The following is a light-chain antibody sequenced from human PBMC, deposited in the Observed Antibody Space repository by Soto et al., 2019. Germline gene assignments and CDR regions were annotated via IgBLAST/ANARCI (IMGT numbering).Light chain of an antibody. CDR1: QSLLHSDGYNY. CDR2: LGS. V-gene: IGKV2-28*01. J-gene: IGKJ2*01. Sequence: DFVMTQSPLSLPVTPGEPASISCRSSQSLLHSDGYNYLDWYLQKPGQSPQLLIYLGSDRASGVPDGFSGSGSGTDFTLRISRVEAEDVGVYYCMQALLTPYTFGQGTKLELK. CDR3: MQALLTPYT.